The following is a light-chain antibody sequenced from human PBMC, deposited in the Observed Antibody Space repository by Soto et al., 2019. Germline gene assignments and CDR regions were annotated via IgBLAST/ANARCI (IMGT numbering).Light chain of an antibody. V-gene: IGKV1-39*01. Sequence: DIQMTQSPPSLSASVGDRVTITCRASQSISNFLNWYQQKPGKAPKLLISAASSFQGGVPSRFSGSGSGTDFTLTISSLQPEDFATYYCQQSYTTPFTFGPGTKVDIK. CDR1: QSISNF. CDR2: AAS. CDR3: QQSYTTPFT. J-gene: IGKJ3*01.